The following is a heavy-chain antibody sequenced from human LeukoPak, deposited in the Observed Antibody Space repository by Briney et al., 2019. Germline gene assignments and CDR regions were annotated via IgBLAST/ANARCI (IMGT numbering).Heavy chain of an antibody. V-gene: IGHV3-53*01. J-gene: IGHJ4*02. D-gene: IGHD2-2*03. Sequence: GGSLRLSCAASGFTVSSNYMSWVRQAPGKGLEWVSVIYTGGSTYYADSVKGRFTISRDNSKNTLLLQMNSLRAEDTAVYYCARDFGYCSTTSRHDQWGQGTLVTVSS. CDR1: GFTVSSNY. CDR3: ARDFGYCSTTSRHDQ. CDR2: IYTGGST.